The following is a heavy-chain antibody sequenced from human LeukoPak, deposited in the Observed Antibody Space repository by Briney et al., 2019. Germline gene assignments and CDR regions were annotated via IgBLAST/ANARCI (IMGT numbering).Heavy chain of an antibody. CDR1: GGTFSSYA. CDR2: IIPIFGTA. J-gene: IGHJ4*02. D-gene: IGHD2-21*01. CDR3: ARGPYCGGDCYPFDY. Sequence: SVKVSCKASGGTFSSYAISWVRQAPGQGLEWMGGIIPIFGTANYAQKFQGRVTITADGSTSTAYMELSSLRSEDTAVYYCARGPYCGGDCYPFDYWGQGTLVTVSS. V-gene: IGHV1-69*13.